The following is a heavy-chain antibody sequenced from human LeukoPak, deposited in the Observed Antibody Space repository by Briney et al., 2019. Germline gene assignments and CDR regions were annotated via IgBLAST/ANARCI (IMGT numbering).Heavy chain of an antibody. J-gene: IGHJ5*01. CDR3: ARERTPIALKIMIIFDS. CDR1: GYTFTDYY. D-gene: IGHD3-16*01. V-gene: IGHV1-2*02. CDR2: INPHGGVT. Sequence: ASVKVSCKASGYTFTDYYIHWVRQAPGQGLEWMASINPHGGVTNSAQEFQGRVAVTRDASISTAYLELSGLRSDDTAVYYCARERTPIALKIMIIFDSWGQGTLITVSS.